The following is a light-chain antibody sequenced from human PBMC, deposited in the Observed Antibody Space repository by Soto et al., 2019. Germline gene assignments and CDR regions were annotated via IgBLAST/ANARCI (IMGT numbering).Light chain of an antibody. CDR3: QAWDSSTAVV. CDR1: KLGDKY. CDR2: QDT. V-gene: IGLV3-1*01. Sequence: ELTQPPSVSVSPGQTASITCSGDKLGDKYACWYQQKPGQSPVLVIYQDTKRPSGIPERFSGSNSGNTATLTISGTQAMDEADYYCQAWDSSTAVVFGGGTKLTVL. J-gene: IGLJ2*01.